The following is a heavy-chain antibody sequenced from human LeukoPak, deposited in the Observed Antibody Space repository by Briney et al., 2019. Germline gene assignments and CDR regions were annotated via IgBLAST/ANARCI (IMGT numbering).Heavy chain of an antibody. CDR3: AKDMVMNYYDSSGYYYDY. CDR1: GFTFSSYA. D-gene: IGHD3-22*01. V-gene: IGHV3-23*01. CDR2: ISGSGGST. J-gene: IGHJ4*02. Sequence: GGSLRLFCAASGFTFSSYAMSWVRQAPGKGLEWVSAISGSGGSTYYADSVKGRFTISRDNSKNTLYLQMNSLRAEDTAVYYCAKDMVMNYYDSSGYYYDYWGQGTLVTVSS.